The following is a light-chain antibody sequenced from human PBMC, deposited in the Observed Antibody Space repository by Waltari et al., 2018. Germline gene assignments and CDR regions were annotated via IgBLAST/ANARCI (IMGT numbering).Light chain of an antibody. Sequence: DIVMTQSPDSLAVSLGERATINGKSSQSVLYSSNNKNYLVWYQQKPGQPPKLLISWASTRESGVPDRFSGSGSGTDFTLTISSLQAEDVAVYYCQQYYSTPLTFGGGTKVEIK. CDR3: QQYYSTPLT. CDR1: QSVLYSSNNKNY. V-gene: IGKV4-1*01. J-gene: IGKJ4*01. CDR2: WAS.